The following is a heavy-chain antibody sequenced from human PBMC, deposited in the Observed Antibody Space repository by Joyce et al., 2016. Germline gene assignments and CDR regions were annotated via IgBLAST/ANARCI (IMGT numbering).Heavy chain of an antibody. J-gene: IGHJ4*02. D-gene: IGHD3-3*01. CDR3: ARGGWSGYYRGVSFDY. V-gene: IGHV4-34*01. CDR1: GGSFSDYY. CDR2: INHSGGT. Sequence: QVQLQQWGAGLLKPSETLSLTCAFYGGSFSDYYWSWIRQPPGKGLEWIGEINHSGGTNSNPSLKSRVTISIDTSKNQFSLKLNSVTAADTAVYYCARGGWSGYYRGVSFDYWGQGTQVTVSS.